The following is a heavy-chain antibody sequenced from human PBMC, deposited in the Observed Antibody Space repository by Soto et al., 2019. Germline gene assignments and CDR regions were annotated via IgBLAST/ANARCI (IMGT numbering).Heavy chain of an antibody. D-gene: IGHD2-15*01. CDR1: GYTLTELS. Sequence: ASVKVSCKVSGYTLTELSMHWVRQAPGKGLEWMGGFDPEDGETIYAQKFQGRVTMTEDTSTDTAYMELSSLRSEDTAVYYCATDLGYCSGGSCYSGRFAFDIWG. CDR2: FDPEDGET. V-gene: IGHV1-24*01. J-gene: IGHJ3*02. CDR3: ATDLGYCSGGSCYSGRFAFDI.